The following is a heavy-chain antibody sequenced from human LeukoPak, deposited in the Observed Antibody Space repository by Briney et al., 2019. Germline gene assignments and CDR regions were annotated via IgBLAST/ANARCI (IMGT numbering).Heavy chain of an antibody. Sequence: SVTVSCKASGGTFSSYAISWVRQAPGQGLEWMGGIIPIFGTANYAQKFQGRVTITADESTSTAYMELSSLRSEDTAVYYCAREELRFLEWLSGPHDAFDIWGQGTMVTVSS. CDR1: GGTFSSYA. D-gene: IGHD3-3*01. CDR3: AREELRFLEWLSGPHDAFDI. J-gene: IGHJ3*02. V-gene: IGHV1-69*13. CDR2: IIPIFGTA.